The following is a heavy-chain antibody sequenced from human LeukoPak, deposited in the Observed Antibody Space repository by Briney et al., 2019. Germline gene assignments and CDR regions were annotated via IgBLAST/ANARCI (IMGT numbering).Heavy chain of an antibody. V-gene: IGHV3-7*01. CDR3: AREESRWHPGYYYYMDV. D-gene: IGHD6-13*01. J-gene: IGHJ6*03. CDR1: GFTFSSYW. Sequence: GGSLRLSCAASGFTFSSYWMSWVRQAPGKGLEWVANIKQDGSEKYYVDSVKGRFTISRDNAKNSLYLQMNSLRAEDTAVYYCAREESRWHPGYYYYMDVWGKGTTVTVSS. CDR2: IKQDGSEK.